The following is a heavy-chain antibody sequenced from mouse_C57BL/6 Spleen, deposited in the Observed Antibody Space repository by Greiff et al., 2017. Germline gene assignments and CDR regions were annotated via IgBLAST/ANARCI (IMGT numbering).Heavy chain of an antibody. CDR1: GYSFTGYF. Sequence: VQLQQSGPELVKPGDSVKISCKASGYSFTGYFMNWVMQSHGKSLEWIGRINPYNGDTFYNQKFKGQATLTVDKSSSTAHMELRSLTSEDSAVYYCARKGNDGYAMDYWGQGASVTVSS. CDR2: INPYNGDT. V-gene: IGHV1-20*01. J-gene: IGHJ4*01. D-gene: IGHD2-3*01. CDR3: ARKGNDGYAMDY.